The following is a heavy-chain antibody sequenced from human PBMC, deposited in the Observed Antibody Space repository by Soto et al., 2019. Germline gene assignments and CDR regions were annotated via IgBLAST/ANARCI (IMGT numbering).Heavy chain of an antibody. CDR1: GFTFNSYA. Sequence: EVQLLETGGGLVQPGGSLRLSCGGSGFTFNSYAMTWVRQAPGKGLEWVSAISGSGGTTYYSNYVKGRFTISRDQSKDMLYLQMNSLRAEDTAIYYCAKDRHYGSGTYSDSYLDYWGQGTLVTVSS. CDR3: AKDRHYGSGTYSDSYLDY. D-gene: IGHD3-10*01. V-gene: IGHV3-23*01. J-gene: IGHJ4*02. CDR2: ISGSGGTT.